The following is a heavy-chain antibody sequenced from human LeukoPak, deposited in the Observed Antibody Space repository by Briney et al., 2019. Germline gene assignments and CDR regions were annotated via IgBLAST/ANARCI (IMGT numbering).Heavy chain of an antibody. J-gene: IGHJ4*02. Sequence: GASEKVSCKASGYTFSDYYIHCVRQAPRQPLEWMGWINPRGGSTNYARQFKGRVTMARDTYMSTTYMELSKLRSADTAVYYCARVVVPSANPYFDYWGQGTLVTVSS. CDR1: GYTFSDYY. V-gene: IGHV1-2*02. D-gene: IGHD2-2*01. CDR2: INPRGGST. CDR3: ARVVVPSANPYFDY.